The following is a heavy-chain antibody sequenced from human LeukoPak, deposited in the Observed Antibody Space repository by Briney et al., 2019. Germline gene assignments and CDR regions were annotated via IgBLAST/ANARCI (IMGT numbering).Heavy chain of an antibody. D-gene: IGHD6-13*01. CDR3: ATRAAAGYYYGMDV. CDR2: ISGSSSTI. J-gene: IGHJ6*02. Sequence: GGSLRLSCAASGFTFSSYSMNWVRQAPGKGLEWGSYISGSSSTIYYADSVKGRFTISRDNGKNTLYLQMNSLRAEDTAVYYCATRAAAGYYYGMDVWGQGTTVTVSS. V-gene: IGHV3-48*01. CDR1: GFTFSSYS.